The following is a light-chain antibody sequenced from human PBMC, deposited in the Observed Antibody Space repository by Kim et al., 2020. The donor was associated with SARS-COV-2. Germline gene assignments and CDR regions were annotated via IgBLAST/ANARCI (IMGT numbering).Light chain of an antibody. V-gene: IGLV3-19*01. Sequence: ALVQTVRSTCQGDSLRSYYASWYQQKPGQAPVLVIYGKNNRPSGIPDRFSGSSSGNTASLTITGAQAEDEADYYCNSRDSSGLYVFGTGTKVTVL. CDR3: NSRDSSGLYV. J-gene: IGLJ1*01. CDR2: GKN. CDR1: SLRSYY.